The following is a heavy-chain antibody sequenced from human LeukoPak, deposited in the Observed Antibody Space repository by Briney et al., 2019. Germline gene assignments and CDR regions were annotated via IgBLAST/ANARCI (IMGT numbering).Heavy chain of an antibody. CDR1: GFTFSDYS. CDR2: INANSGTT. Sequence: GGSLRLSCAASGFTFSDYSMNWVRQAPGKGLEWVSTINANSGTTSYAASVRGRFTISRDNSKDTLYLQENTLRADDTATYYCAKAHCSSTSCSRADNWGRGTLVTVSS. V-gene: IGHV3-23*01. D-gene: IGHD2-2*01. J-gene: IGHJ4*02. CDR3: AKAHCSSTSCSRADN.